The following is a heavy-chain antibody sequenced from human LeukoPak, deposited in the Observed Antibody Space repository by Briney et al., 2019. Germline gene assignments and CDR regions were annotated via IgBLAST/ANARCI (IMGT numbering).Heavy chain of an antibody. CDR3: ATGSSWSPVQEGDY. CDR1: GYTLTELS. D-gene: IGHD6-13*01. V-gene: IGHV1-24*01. J-gene: IGHJ4*02. CDR2: FDPEDGKT. Sequence: GASVKVSCKVSGYTLTELSLHWVRQAPGKGLEWLGGFDPEDGKTIYAQKFQGRVTMTEDTSTDTAYMELSSLTSEDTAVYFCATGSSWSPVQEGDYWGQGTLVTVSS.